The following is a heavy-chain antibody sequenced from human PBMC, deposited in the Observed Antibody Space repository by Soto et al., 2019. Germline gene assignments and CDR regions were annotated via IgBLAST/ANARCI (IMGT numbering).Heavy chain of an antibody. CDR2: IYYSGST. J-gene: IGHJ5*02. V-gene: IGHV4-59*01. Sequence: QVQLQESGPGLVKPSETLSLTCTVSGGSISSYYWSWIRQPPGKGLEWIGYIYYSGSTNYNPSLKCRVTISVDTSKNQFSLKLSSVTAADTAVDYCARDGPRWFDPWGQGTLVTVSS. CDR1: GGSISSYY. CDR3: ARDGPRWFDP.